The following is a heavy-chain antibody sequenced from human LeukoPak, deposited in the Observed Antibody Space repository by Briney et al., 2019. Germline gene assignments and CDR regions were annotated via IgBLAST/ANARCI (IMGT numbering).Heavy chain of an antibody. CDR1: GFTFSSYS. J-gene: IGHJ6*04. Sequence: PGGSLRLSCAASGFTFSSYSMNWVRQAPGKGLEWVSSISSSSSYIYYADSVKGRFIISRDNAKNSLYLQMNSLRAEDTAVYYCATEGTYYYGMDVWGKGTTVTVSS. CDR3: ATEGTYYYGMDV. CDR2: ISSSSSYI. V-gene: IGHV3-21*01. D-gene: IGHD3-10*01.